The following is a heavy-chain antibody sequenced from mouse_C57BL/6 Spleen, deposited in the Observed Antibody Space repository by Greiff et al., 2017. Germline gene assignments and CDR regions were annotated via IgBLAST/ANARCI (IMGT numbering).Heavy chain of an antibody. CDR3: ARSYGYDGTWFAY. J-gene: IGHJ3*01. V-gene: IGHV1-76*01. Sequence: QVQLQQSGAELVRPGASVKLSCKASGYTFTDYYINWVKQRPGQGLEWIARIYPGSGNTYYNEKFKGKATLTAEKSSSTAYMQLSSLTSEDSAVYCCARSYGYDGTWFAYWGQGTLVTVSA. CDR1: GYTFTDYY. CDR2: IYPGSGNT. D-gene: IGHD2-2*01.